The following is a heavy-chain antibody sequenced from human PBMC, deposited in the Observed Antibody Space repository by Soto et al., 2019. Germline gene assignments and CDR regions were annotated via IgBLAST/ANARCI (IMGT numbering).Heavy chain of an antibody. J-gene: IGHJ4*02. CDR3: ARHRGYSYGYSGY. CDR1: GGSISSSSYY. CDR2: IYYSGST. V-gene: IGHV4-39*01. Sequence: SQTLSLTCTVSGGSISSSSYYWGWIRQPPGKGLEWIGSIYYSGSTYYNPSLKSRVTISVDTSKNQFSLKLSSVTAADTAVYYCARHRGYSYGYSGYWGQGTQVTVSS. D-gene: IGHD5-18*01.